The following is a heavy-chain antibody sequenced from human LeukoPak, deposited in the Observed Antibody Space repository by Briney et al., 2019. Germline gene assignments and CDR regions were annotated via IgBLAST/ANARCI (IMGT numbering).Heavy chain of an antibody. D-gene: IGHD6-13*01. J-gene: IGHJ6*02. V-gene: IGHV1-18*01. CDR1: GYTFTSYG. Sequence: ASVKVSCKASGYTFTSYGISWVRQAPGQGLEWMGWISAYNGNTNYAQKLQGRVTMTTDTSTSTAYMELRSLRSDDTAVYYCAREYRGYSSSWYPYGMDVWGQGTTVTVSS. CDR2: ISAYNGNT. CDR3: AREYRGYSSSWYPYGMDV.